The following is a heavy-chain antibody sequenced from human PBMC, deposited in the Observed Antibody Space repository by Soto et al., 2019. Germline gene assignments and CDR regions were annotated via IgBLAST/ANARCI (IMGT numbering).Heavy chain of an antibody. V-gene: IGHV4-34*01. J-gene: IGHJ3*02. Sequence: SETLSLTCAVYGGSFSGYYWSWIRQPPGKGLEWIGEINHSGSTNYNPSLKSRVTISVDTSKNQFSLKLSSVTAADTAVYYCASTVMGGSYSSAFDIWGQGTMVTVSS. CDR2: INHSGST. CDR1: GGSFSGYY. D-gene: IGHD1-26*01. CDR3: ASTVMGGSYSSAFDI.